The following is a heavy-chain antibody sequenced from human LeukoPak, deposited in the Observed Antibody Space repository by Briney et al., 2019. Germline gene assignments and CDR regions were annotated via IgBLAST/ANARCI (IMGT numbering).Heavy chain of an antibody. J-gene: IGHJ4*02. Sequence: ASAKVSCKASGYTFTSYGISWVRQAPGQGLEWMGWINPYNGNTKYPQKFQGRVTMTRDTSISTAYMELSRLRSDDTAVYYCAGGLRGSPAFDYWGQGTLVTVSS. CDR3: AGGLRGSPAFDY. V-gene: IGHV1-18*01. D-gene: IGHD2-2*01. CDR2: INPYNGNT. CDR1: GYTFTSYG.